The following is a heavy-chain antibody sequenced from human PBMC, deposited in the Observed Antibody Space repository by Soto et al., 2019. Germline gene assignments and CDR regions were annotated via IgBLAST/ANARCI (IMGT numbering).Heavy chain of an antibody. J-gene: IGHJ4*02. CDR1: GYTFTGYY. Sequence: GASVKVSCKASGYTFTGYYMHGVRQAPGQGLEWMGWINPNSGGTNYAQKFQGRVTMTRDTSISTAYMELSRLRSDDTAVYYCARASIGAARTPTDYWRQGTRVTVSS. V-gene: IGHV1-2*02. CDR3: ARASIGAARTPTDY. CDR2: INPNSGGT. D-gene: IGHD6-6*01.